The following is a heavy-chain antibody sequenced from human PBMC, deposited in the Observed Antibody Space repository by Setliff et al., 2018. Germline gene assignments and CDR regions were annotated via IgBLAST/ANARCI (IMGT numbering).Heavy chain of an antibody. CDR3: ARAVVGYGDLYYFDC. D-gene: IGHD4-17*01. V-gene: IGHV3-74*01. CDR1: GFTFVNYW. Sequence: GGSLRLSCAASGFTFVNYWMHWVRQAPGKGLVWVSRVNSDGSSTIYADSVKGRFTISRDNAKNSMYLEMNSLRAEDTAFNYCARAVVGYGDLYYFDCWGQGTLVTVSS. J-gene: IGHJ4*02. CDR2: VNSDGSST.